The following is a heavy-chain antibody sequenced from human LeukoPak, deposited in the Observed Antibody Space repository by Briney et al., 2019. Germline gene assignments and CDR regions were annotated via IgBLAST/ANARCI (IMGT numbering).Heavy chain of an antibody. CDR2: IIPIFGTA. V-gene: IGHV1-69*05. CDR3: AMRSTVEHYYYYYMDV. Sequence: ASVKVSCKASGGTFSSYAISWVRRAPGQGLEWMGGIIPIFGTANYAQKFQGRVTITTDESTSTAYMELSSLRSEDTAVYYCAMRSTVEHYYYYYMDVWGKGTTVTVSS. J-gene: IGHJ6*03. D-gene: IGHD4-17*01. CDR1: GGTFSSYA.